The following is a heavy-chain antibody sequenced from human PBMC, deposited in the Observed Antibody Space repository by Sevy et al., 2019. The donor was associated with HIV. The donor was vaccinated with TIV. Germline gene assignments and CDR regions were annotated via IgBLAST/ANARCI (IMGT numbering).Heavy chain of an antibody. V-gene: IGHV1-24*01. J-gene: IGHJ4*02. CDR1: GYTVTEVS. Sequence: ASVKVSCKVSGYTVTEVSMHWVRQAPGKGLEWMGRFDPEDGERIYAQKFQGRVTLTEDTSTDTVYMELRSLKSEDTAVYYCATTREYYQDSSGYLDFWGQGTLVTVSS. CDR3: ATTREYYQDSSGYLDF. CDR2: FDPEDGER. D-gene: IGHD3-22*01.